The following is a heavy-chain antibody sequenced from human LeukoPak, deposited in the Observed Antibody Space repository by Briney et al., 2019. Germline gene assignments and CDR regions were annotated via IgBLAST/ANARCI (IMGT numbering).Heavy chain of an antibody. CDR2: IYTSGST. Sequence: SETLSLTCTVSGYSIGSGYFWGVIRQSPGKGLEWIGRIYTSGSTTYNPSLKSRVTISVDTSKNQFSLKLSSVTAADTAVYYCATVVVITINAFDIWGQGTMVTVSS. CDR1: GYSIGSGYF. D-gene: IGHD3-22*01. V-gene: IGHV4-38-2*02. CDR3: ATVVVITINAFDI. J-gene: IGHJ3*02.